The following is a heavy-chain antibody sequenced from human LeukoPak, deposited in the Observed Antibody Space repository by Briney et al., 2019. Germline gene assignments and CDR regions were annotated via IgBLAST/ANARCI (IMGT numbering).Heavy chain of an antibody. D-gene: IGHD3-22*01. CDR3: ARAIYDSSGYMVY. Sequence: ASVKVSCKASGYTFTGYYMHWVRQAPGQGLEWMGWINPNSGGTNYAQKFQGRVTMTRDTSISTAYMELSRLRSDDTAVYYCARAIYDSSGYMVYWGQRTLVTVSS. V-gene: IGHV1-2*02. J-gene: IGHJ4*02. CDR2: INPNSGGT. CDR1: GYTFTGYY.